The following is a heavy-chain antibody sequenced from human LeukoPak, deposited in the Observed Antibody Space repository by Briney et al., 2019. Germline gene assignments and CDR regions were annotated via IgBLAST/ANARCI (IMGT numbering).Heavy chain of an antibody. D-gene: IGHD6-19*01. CDR1: GFTFSSYA. J-gene: IGHJ4*02. Sequence: GGSLRLSCAASGFTFSSYAMSWVRQAPGKGLEWVSAISGSGNTTYYADSVKGQFTVSRDNSNNTLYLQMNSLRVEDTAVYYCAKVRMAGTSDYWGQGTLVTVSS. CDR3: AKVRMAGTSDY. V-gene: IGHV3-23*01. CDR2: ISGSGNTT.